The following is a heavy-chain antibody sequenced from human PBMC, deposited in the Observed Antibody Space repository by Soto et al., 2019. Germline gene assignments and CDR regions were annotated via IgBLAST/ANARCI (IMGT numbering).Heavy chain of an antibody. CDR2: ISAYNAHT. CDR1: GYTFISYG. Sequence: QVQLVQSGAEVKKPGASVKVSCKASGYTFISYGITWVRQAPGQGLEWMGWISAYNAHTNYGQKFQDRVSLTTDTSTNTFYMEMRSLRSDDTAFYFCARVFRWSSSSWGVASWGQGTLVTVS. CDR3: ARVFRWSSSSWGVAS. D-gene: IGHD6-6*01. V-gene: IGHV1-18*01. J-gene: IGHJ4*02.